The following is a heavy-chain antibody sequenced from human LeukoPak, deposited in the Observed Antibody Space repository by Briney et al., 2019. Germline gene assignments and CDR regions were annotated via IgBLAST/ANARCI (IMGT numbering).Heavy chain of an antibody. J-gene: IGHJ4*02. Sequence: GGSLRLSCAASGFTFSTYTMHWVRQAPGKGLEWVAVISYDGSNTYYADSVKGRFTISRDNSKNTLYLQMNSLRAEDTAVYYCARSYCSGGSCCLDYWGQGTLVTVSS. CDR1: GFTFSTYT. CDR3: ARSYCSGGSCCLDY. D-gene: IGHD2-15*01. CDR2: ISYDGSNT. V-gene: IGHV3-30-3*01.